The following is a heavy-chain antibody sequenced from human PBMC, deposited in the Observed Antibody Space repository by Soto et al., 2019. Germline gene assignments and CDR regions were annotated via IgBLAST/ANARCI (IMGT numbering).Heavy chain of an antibody. Sequence: GESLKISCKGSGYSFTSYWIGWVRQMPGKGLEWMGIIYPGDSDTRYSPSFQGQVTISADKSISTAYLQWSSLKASDTAMYYCASRNPSYYYDSSGHAFDIWGQGTMVTVSS. CDR1: GYSFTSYW. J-gene: IGHJ3*02. CDR2: IYPGDSDT. V-gene: IGHV5-51*01. CDR3: ASRNPSYYYDSSGHAFDI. D-gene: IGHD3-22*01.